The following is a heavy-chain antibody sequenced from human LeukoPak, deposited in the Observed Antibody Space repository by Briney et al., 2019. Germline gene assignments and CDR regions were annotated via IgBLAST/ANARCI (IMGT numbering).Heavy chain of an antibody. CDR3: ARLIRFGP. J-gene: IGHJ5*02. V-gene: IGHV4-59*12. CDR1: GGSISSYY. D-gene: IGHD3-10*01. CDR2: IYYSGST. Sequence: SETLSLTCTVSGGSISSYYWSWIRQPPGKGLEWIGYIYYSGSTNYNPSLKSRVTISVDTSKNQFSLKLSSVTAADTAVYYCARLIRFGPWGQGTLVTVSS.